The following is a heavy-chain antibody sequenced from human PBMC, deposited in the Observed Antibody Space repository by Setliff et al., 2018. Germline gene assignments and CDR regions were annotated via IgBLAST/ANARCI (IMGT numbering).Heavy chain of an antibody. D-gene: IGHD3-9*01. CDR3: ARMTGPYYHYYYMDV. CDR2: IYPGDSDT. Sequence: PGESLKISCRGSGYRFTNYWIGWVRQMPGKGLEWMGIIYPGDSDTRYSPSFQGLVTISADKAISTAYLQWSSLKASDTAIYYCARMTGPYYHYYYMDVWGKGTKVTVSS. V-gene: IGHV5-51*01. CDR1: GYRFTNYW. J-gene: IGHJ6*03.